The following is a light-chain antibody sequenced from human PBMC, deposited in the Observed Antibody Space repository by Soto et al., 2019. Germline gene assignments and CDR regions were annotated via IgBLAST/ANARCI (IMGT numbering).Light chain of an antibody. CDR1: QSVSSY. CDR2: GAS. Sequence: EVMLTHSAAAVSLSQGERATLSCGASQSVSSYLAWYQQKPGQAPRLLIYGASTRATGIPARFSGSGSGTEFTLTISRLEPEDFAVYHCQQYGASPWTFGQGTK. V-gene: IGKV3-20*01. J-gene: IGKJ1*01. CDR3: QQYGASPWT.